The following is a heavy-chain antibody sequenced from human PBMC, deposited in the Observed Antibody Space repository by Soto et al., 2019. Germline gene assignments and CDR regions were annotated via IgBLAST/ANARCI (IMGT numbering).Heavy chain of an antibody. CDR3: ARDQSYTLAQYFYYYGMDV. V-gene: IGHV3-30-3*01. Sequence: LRLSCAASGFTFSNYAIHWVRQAPGKGLEWVAVISYDGSNKYYADSVRGRFTISRDNSKIALYLQMNSLRTEDTAVYYCARDQSYTLAQYFYYYGMDVWGQGTTVTVSS. CDR2: ISYDGSNK. CDR1: GFTFSNYA. D-gene: IGHD1-26*01. J-gene: IGHJ6*02.